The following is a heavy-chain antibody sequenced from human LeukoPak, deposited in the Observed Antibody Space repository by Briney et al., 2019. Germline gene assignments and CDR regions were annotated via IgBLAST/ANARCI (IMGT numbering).Heavy chain of an antibody. CDR1: GFTFSRYS. D-gene: IGHD2-8*02. Sequence: GGSLRLSCAASGFTFSRYSMGWVRQVPGRGLDWVSTIGGRGDTTFYADSVKGRFTISRDNSKDTVYLQMNSLGAEDTAVYYCAKEGLLGGYYFDLWGQGTLVTVSS. CDR3: AKEGLLGGYYFDL. J-gene: IGHJ4*02. CDR2: IGGRGDTT. V-gene: IGHV3-23*01.